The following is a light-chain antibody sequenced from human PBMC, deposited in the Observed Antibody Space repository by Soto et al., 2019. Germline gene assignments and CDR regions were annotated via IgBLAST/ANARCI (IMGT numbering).Light chain of an antibody. V-gene: IGKV3-20*01. J-gene: IGKJ2*01. CDR3: LQFGTSPPAFT. CDR2: GAS. Sequence: ESMLTQSPGTLSLSPGERATLSCMASQSVDSRFLTWYQQKPGQTPRLLIYGASIRATGIPDRFSGSGSGTDFTLIIRRVEHEDSAVYYCLQFGTSPPAFTFGQGTKLEI. CDR1: QSVDSRF.